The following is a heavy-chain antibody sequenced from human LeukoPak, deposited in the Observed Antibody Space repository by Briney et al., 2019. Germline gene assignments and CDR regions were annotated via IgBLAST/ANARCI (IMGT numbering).Heavy chain of an antibody. CDR1: GFTFSSYA. V-gene: IGHV3-23*01. CDR3: ARMRRDANWFDP. J-gene: IGHJ5*02. CDR2: ISGSGGST. Sequence: RTGGSLRLSCAASGFTFSSYAMSWVRQAPGKGLEWVSAISGSGGSTYYADSVKGRFTISRDNSKNTLYLQMNSLRAEDTAVYYCARMRRDANWFDPWGQGTLVTVSS.